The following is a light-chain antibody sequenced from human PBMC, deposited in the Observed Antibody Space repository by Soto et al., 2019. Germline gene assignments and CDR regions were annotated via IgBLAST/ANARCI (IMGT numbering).Light chain of an antibody. CDR1: QDISSY. Sequence: IQLTQSPSSLSGSVGDRVTITCRASQDISSYLAWYQQKPGKAPKVLIYAASNLQSGVPSRFSGSESGTDFTLTISSLQPEDFATYYCQQLNSYPITFGQGTRLEIK. J-gene: IGKJ5*01. V-gene: IGKV1-9*01. CDR3: QQLNSYPIT. CDR2: AAS.